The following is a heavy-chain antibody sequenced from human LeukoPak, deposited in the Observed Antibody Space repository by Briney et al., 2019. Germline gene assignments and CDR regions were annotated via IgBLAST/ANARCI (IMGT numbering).Heavy chain of an antibody. CDR2: IIPILGIA. V-gene: IGHV1-69*04. J-gene: IGHJ6*02. CDR1: GYTFTSYG. CDR3: ARNTAMAHYYYYGMDV. Sequence: ASVKVSCKASGYTFTSYGISWVRQAPGQGLEWMGRIIPILGIANYAQKFQGRVMITADKSTSTAYMELSSLRSEDTAVYYCARNTAMAHYYYYGMDVWGQGTTVTVSS. D-gene: IGHD5-18*01.